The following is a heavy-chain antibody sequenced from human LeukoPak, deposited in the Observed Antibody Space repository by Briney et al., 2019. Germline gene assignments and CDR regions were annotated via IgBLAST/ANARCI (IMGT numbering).Heavy chain of an antibody. D-gene: IGHD3-10*01. Sequence: PGGSLRLSCAASGFTFDDYAMHWVRQAPGKGLEWVSGISWNSGSIGYADSVKGRFTISRDNAKNSLYLQMNSLRAEDTAVYYCARESLRARGVMYYWGQGTLVTVSS. CDR1: GFTFDDYA. J-gene: IGHJ4*02. CDR3: ARESLRARGVMYY. V-gene: IGHV3-9*01. CDR2: ISWNSGSI.